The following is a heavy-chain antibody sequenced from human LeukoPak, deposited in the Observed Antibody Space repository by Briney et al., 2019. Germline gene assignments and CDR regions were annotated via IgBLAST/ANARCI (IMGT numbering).Heavy chain of an antibody. Sequence: SGTLSLTCSVSGGSISSLYWSWIRQPPGKGLEWIGYIYYTGSTNYNPSLKSRVTISVDTSKNQFSLKLSSVTAADTAVYYCARTPLGIPDRGWFDPWGQGTLVTVSS. V-gene: IGHV4-59*08. CDR1: GGSISSLY. CDR2: IYYTGST. CDR3: ARTPLGIPDRGWFDP. J-gene: IGHJ5*02. D-gene: IGHD3-10*01.